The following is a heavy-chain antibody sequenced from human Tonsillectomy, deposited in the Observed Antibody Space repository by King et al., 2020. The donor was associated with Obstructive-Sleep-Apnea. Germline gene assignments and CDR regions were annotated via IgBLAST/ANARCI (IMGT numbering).Heavy chain of an antibody. CDR2: IYHTGST. J-gene: IGHJ4*02. V-gene: IGHV4-4*02. Sequence: VQLQESGPGLVKPSGTLSLTCAVSGASISSANWWSWVRQPPGKGLEWIGEIYHTGSTNYNPSLKSRVTISVDKAENQFSLKLNSLTAADTAGYYCGRWTVTTQIDYWGRGTLVTVSS. D-gene: IGHD4-11*01. CDR1: GASISSANW. CDR3: GRWTVTTQIDY.